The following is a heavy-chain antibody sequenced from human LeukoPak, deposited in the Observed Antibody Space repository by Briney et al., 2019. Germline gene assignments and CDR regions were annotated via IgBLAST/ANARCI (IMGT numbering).Heavy chain of an antibody. Sequence: SETLSLTCTVSGGSISSSSYYWSWIRQPPGKGLEWIGYIYYSGSTNYNPSLKSRVTISVDTSKNQFSLKLSSVTAADTAVYYCARRDGTYWYFDLWGRGTLVTVSS. CDR3: ARRDGTYWYFDL. CDR1: GGSISSSSYY. D-gene: IGHD5-24*01. CDR2: IYYSGST. J-gene: IGHJ2*01. V-gene: IGHV4-61*01.